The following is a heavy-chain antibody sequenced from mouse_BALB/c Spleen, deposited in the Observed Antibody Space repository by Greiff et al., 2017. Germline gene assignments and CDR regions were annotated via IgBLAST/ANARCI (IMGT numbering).Heavy chain of an antibody. V-gene: IGHV5-6-5*01. Sequence: EVQRVESGGGLVKPGGSLKLSCAASGFTFSSYAMSWVRQTPEKRLEWVASISSGGSTYYPDSVKGRFTISRDNARNILYLQMSSLRSEDTAMYYCARVREYGNYDYFDYWGQGTTLTVSS. J-gene: IGHJ2*01. CDR2: ISSGGST. D-gene: IGHD2-10*02. CDR1: GFTFSSYA. CDR3: ARVREYGNYDYFDY.